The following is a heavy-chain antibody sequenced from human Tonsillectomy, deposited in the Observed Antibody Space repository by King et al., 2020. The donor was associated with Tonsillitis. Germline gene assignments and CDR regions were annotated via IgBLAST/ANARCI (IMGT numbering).Heavy chain of an antibody. V-gene: IGHV4-39*01. CDR3: ASALGYSSSAAFDI. CDR2: IYYSGST. CDR1: GGSISSSSYY. D-gene: IGHD6-6*01. Sequence: QLQESGPGLVKPSKTLSLTCTVSGGSISSSSYYWGWIRQPPGKGLEWIGSIYYSGSTYYNPSLKSRVTISVDTSKNQFSLKLSSVTAADTAVYHCASALGYSSSAAFDIWGQGTMVTVSS. J-gene: IGHJ3*02.